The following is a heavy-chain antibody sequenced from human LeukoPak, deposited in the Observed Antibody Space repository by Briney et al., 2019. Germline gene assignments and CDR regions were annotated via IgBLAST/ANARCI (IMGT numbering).Heavy chain of an antibody. CDR3: AKGGGWLIDY. Sequence: PGGSLRLSCAASGFTFHDYAIHWVRRAPGKGLEWVCHISGNGGSTYYADSVKGRFTISRDNSKKSLYLQMNRLRTEDTALYYCAKGGGWLIDYWGQGTLVTVSS. V-gene: IGHV3-43*02. D-gene: IGHD6-19*01. J-gene: IGHJ4*02. CDR1: GFTFHDYA. CDR2: ISGNGGST.